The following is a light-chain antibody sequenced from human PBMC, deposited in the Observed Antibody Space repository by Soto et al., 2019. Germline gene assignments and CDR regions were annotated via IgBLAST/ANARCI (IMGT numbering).Light chain of an antibody. J-gene: IGKJ1*01. CDR1: QGIRHY. Sequence: DIQMTQSPSSLSASGGDRVSITCRASQGIRHYLAWYQQKPGKVPKLLIYEASTLQSGVPSRFIGSGSGTDFTLTLSSLQPEDVATYYCLRDDRVPGTFGQGTKVEL. CDR2: EAS. CDR3: LRDDRVPGT. V-gene: IGKV1-27*01.